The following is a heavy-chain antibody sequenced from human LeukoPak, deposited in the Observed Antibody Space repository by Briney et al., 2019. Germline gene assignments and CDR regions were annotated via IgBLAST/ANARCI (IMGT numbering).Heavy chain of an antibody. J-gene: IGHJ4*02. CDR3: ARSSGSGSNRWYLDY. CDR2: VYPGDSDT. D-gene: IGHD6-19*01. V-gene: IGHV5-51*01. Sequence: GESLKISCKGSGYSFTTYWIGWVRQMPGKGLEWMGIVYPGDSDTRYSPSFQGQVTISADKSISTAYLQWSSLKASDTAMYYCARSSGSGSNRWYLDYWGQGTLVTVSS. CDR1: GYSFTTYW.